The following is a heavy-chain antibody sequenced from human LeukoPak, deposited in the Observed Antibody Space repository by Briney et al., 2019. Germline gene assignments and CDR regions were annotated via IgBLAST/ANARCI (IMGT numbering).Heavy chain of an antibody. D-gene: IGHD4/OR15-4a*01. CDR2: ISSSSSYI. CDR3: ARDTLTDFDY. J-gene: IGHJ4*02. Sequence: GGSLRLSCAASGFTFSSYSMNRVRQAPGKGLEWVSSISSSSSYIYYADSVKGRFTISRDNAKNSLYLQMNSLRAEDTAVYYCARDTLTDFDYWGQGTLVTVSS. V-gene: IGHV3-21*01. CDR1: GFTFSSYS.